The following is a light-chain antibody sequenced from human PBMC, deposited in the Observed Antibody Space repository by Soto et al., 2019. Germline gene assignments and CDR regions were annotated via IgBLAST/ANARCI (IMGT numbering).Light chain of an antibody. V-gene: IGKV3D-15*01. CDR2: DAS. Sequence: EVLLTQSPGTLSLSPGDRATLSCRASQSIDNDLAWYQQKPGQAPRLLIYDASSRATGIPARFSGSGSGTEFTLTISSLQPEDFATYYCQQANIFPITFGQGTRLEIK. CDR3: QQANIFPIT. CDR1: QSIDND. J-gene: IGKJ5*01.